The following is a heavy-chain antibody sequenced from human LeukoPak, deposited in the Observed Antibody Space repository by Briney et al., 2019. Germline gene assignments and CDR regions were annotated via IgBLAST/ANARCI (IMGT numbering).Heavy chain of an antibody. CDR3: ARLGSSWPNWFDP. CDR2: ITFSGRTI. J-gene: IGHJ5*02. D-gene: IGHD6-13*01. V-gene: IGHV3-11*01. CDR1: GFSFSDYH. Sequence: GGSLRLSCAASGFSFSDYHMIWIRQPPGKGLEWVSYITFSGRTIHYADSVKGRFTTSRDNARSSLYLQMNSLRAEDTAVYYCARLGSSWPNWFDPWGQGTLVTVSS.